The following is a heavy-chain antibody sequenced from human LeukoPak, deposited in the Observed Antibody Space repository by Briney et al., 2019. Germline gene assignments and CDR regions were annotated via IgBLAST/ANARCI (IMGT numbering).Heavy chain of an antibody. CDR3: ATDTMVRGGTPKDYFDY. CDR1: GYTFTSYG. V-gene: IGHV1-46*01. Sequence: ASVKVSCKASGYTFTSYGISWVRQAPGQGLEWMGIINPSGGSTSYAQKFQGRVTMTRDTSTSTVYMELSSLRSEDTAVYYCATDTMVRGGTPKDYFDYWSQGTLVTVSS. J-gene: IGHJ4*02. D-gene: IGHD3-10*01. CDR2: INPSGGST.